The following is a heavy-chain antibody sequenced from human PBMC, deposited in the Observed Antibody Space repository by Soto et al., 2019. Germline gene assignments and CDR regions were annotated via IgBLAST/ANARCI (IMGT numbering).Heavy chain of an antibody. D-gene: IGHD5-18*01. Sequence: GSLRLSCAASGFTFSDYYMSWIRQAPGKGLEWVSYISSSSSYTNYADSVKGRFTISRDNAKNSLYLQMNSLRAEDTAVYYCAKQRGYSYGPSYYYYGMDVWGQGTTVTVSS. CDR3: AKQRGYSYGPSYYYYGMDV. CDR1: GFTFSDYY. J-gene: IGHJ6*02. V-gene: IGHV3-11*06. CDR2: ISSSSSYT.